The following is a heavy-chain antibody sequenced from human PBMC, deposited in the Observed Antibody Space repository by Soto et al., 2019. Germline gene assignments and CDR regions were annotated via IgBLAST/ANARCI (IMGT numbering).Heavy chain of an antibody. CDR2: IIPMFGTT. D-gene: IGHD6-13*01. Sequence: QVQLVQSGAEVKKPGSSVKVSCSTSGGTFKNYGFSWVRQAPGLGLEWMGGIIPMFGTTNYGQIFQGRLTIPTDEPTSPDSMELSRLRPDDTAVDYCAGHIGGAGLHLWGQGTLVTVSS. CDR1: GGTFKNYG. V-gene: IGHV1-69*05. J-gene: IGHJ5*02. CDR3: AGHIGGAGLHL.